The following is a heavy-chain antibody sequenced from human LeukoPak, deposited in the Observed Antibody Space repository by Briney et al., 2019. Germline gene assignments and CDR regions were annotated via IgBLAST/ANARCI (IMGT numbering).Heavy chain of an antibody. CDR2: ISGSGASQ. CDR1: GLTLSSHA. J-gene: IGHJ4*02. Sequence: GGTLSLSCAASGLTLSSHAMSCVRQGPGEGLEWASAISGSGASQSYADSVKGRFTISSDNSKNTLYLQMNSLRAEDTAVYYCAKDRFIAAAGTSASPGIFDYWGQGTLVTVSS. CDR3: AKDRFIAAAGTSASPGIFDY. D-gene: IGHD6-13*01. V-gene: IGHV3-23*01.